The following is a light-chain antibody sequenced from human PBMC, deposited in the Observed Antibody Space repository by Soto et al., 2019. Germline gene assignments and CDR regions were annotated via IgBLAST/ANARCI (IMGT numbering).Light chain of an antibody. J-gene: IGKJ5*01. CDR3: QQRYNWPPIT. Sequence: EVVLTQSPGTLSLSPGERATLSCRASENVHSYLAWFQQKPGQAPRLLIYDASNRATGIPARFSGSGSGTDFTLTISSLEPEDFAVYYCQQRYNWPPITFGQGTRLEIK. CDR1: ENVHSY. CDR2: DAS. V-gene: IGKV3-11*01.